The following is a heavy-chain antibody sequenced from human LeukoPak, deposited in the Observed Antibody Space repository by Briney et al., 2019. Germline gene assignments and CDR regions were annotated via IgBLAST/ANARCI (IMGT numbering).Heavy chain of an antibody. D-gene: IGHD3-10*01. CDR3: ARQLGLLWFGELLPDAFDI. J-gene: IGHJ3*02. CDR1: GYSFTSYW. Sequence: GESLKISCKGSGYSFTSYWIGWVRQMPGRGLEWMGIIYPGDSDTRYSPSFQGQVTISADKSISTAYLQWSSLKASDTAMYYCARQLGLLWFGELLPDAFDIWGQGTMVTVSS. CDR2: IYPGDSDT. V-gene: IGHV5-51*01.